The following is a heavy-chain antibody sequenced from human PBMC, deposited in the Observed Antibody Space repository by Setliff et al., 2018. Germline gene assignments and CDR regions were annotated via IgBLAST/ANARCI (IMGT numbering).Heavy chain of an antibody. D-gene: IGHD5-18*01. V-gene: IGHV3-7*03. CDR2: IKQDGSET. CDR3: AKVRGGYSYGYADY. J-gene: IGHJ4*02. CDR1: GFTFSDYW. Sequence: SLRLSCVGSGFTFSDYWMSWVRQAPGKGLEWVAIIKQDGSETVYADSVKGRLTISRDNAKNSLYLQMNSLRAEDTAVYYCAKVRGGYSYGYADYWGRGTLVTVSS.